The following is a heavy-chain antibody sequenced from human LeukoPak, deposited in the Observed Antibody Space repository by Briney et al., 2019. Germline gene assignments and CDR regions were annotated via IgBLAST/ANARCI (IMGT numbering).Heavy chain of an antibody. CDR1: GDSISGYY. CDR3: ARGKLGDYAFDI. J-gene: IGHJ3*02. Sequence: PSETLSLTCTVSGDSISGYYWSWIRQPPGKGLEWIGYIYYGGSTNYNPSLKSRVTISVDRSKNQFSLKLSSVTAADTAVYYCARGKLGDYAFDIWGQGTMVTVSS. CDR2: IYYGGST. V-gene: IGHV4-59*12. D-gene: IGHD4-17*01.